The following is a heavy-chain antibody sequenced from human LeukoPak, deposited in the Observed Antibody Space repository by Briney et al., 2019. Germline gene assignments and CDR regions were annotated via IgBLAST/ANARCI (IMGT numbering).Heavy chain of an antibody. CDR1: GYSFTSYW. Sequence: GESLRISCKGSGYSFTSYWISWVRQMPGKGLEWMGRIDPSDSYTNYSPSFQGHVTISADKSISTAYLQWSSLKASDTAMYYCSAHPPAYDILTGSPGAFDIWGQGTMVTVSS. J-gene: IGHJ3*02. CDR2: IDPSDSYT. V-gene: IGHV5-10-1*01. CDR3: SAHPPAYDILTGSPGAFDI. D-gene: IGHD3-9*01.